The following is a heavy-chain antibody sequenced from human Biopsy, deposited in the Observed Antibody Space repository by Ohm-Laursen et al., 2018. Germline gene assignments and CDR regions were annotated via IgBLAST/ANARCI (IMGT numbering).Heavy chain of an antibody. V-gene: IGHV1-69*13. Sequence: ASVKVSCNASGGIFTNYAISWVRQAPGQGLEWMGGIIPIFGTANYAQKFQGSVTITADESTSAAYMELSSLRSDDTAVYYCARDALGGGSYRFFYWGQGSLVTVSS. J-gene: IGHJ4*02. D-gene: IGHD1-26*01. CDR1: GGIFTNYA. CDR2: IIPIFGTA. CDR3: ARDALGGGSYRFFY.